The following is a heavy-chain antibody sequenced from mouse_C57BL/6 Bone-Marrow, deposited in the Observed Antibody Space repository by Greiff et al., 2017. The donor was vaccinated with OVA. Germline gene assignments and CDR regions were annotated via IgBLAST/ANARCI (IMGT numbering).Heavy chain of an antibody. V-gene: IGHV1-9*01. J-gene: IGHJ3*01. CDR1: GYTFTGYW. CDR3: ATPYYYGSEPWFAY. D-gene: IGHD1-1*01. Sequence: VQLQQSGAELMKPGASVKLSCKATGYTFTGYWIEWVQQRPGHGLEWIGEILPGSGSTNYNEKFKGKATFTADTSSNTAYMQLSSLNSEDSAIYYGATPYYYGSEPWFAYWGQGTLVTVSA. CDR2: ILPGSGST.